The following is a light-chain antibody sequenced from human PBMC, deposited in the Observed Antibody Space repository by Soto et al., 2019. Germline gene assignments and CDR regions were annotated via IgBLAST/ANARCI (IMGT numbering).Light chain of an antibody. CDR2: GAS. J-gene: IGKJ3*01. CDR1: QSVSSSY. CDR3: QQYGSLFT. Sequence: EIVLTQSPGTLSLSPGERATLSCRASQSVSSSYLAWYQQKPGQAPRLLIYGASSWATGIPDRFSGSGSGTDFTLTISRLEPEDFAVYYCQQYGSLFTFGPGTKVDIK. V-gene: IGKV3-20*01.